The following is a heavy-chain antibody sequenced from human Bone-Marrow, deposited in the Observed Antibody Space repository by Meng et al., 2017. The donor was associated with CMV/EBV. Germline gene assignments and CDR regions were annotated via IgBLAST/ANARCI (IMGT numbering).Heavy chain of an antibody. Sequence: GESLKISCAASGFTFSNAWMSWVRQAPGKGLEWVGRIKSKTDGGTTDYAAPVKGRFTISRDDSKNTLYLQMNSLKTEDTAVYYCTTVVVPAANFDYGGQGTLVTVSS. J-gene: IGHJ4*02. CDR3: TTVVVPAANFDY. CDR1: GFTFSNAW. CDR2: IKSKTDGGTT. V-gene: IGHV3-15*01. D-gene: IGHD2-2*01.